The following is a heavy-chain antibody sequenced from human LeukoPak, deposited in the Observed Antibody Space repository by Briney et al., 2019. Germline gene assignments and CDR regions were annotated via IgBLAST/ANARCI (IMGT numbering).Heavy chain of an antibody. CDR2: IYPNSGGT. Sequence: ASVKVSCKASGYTFTGYYMHWVRQAPGQGLEWMGWIYPNSGGTNYAQNFQGRVTMTRDTSISTAYMELSRPRSDDTAIYYCARTAFSSSPSLDPWGQGTLVIVSS. J-gene: IGHJ5*02. D-gene: IGHD6-6*01. V-gene: IGHV1-2*02. CDR3: ARTAFSSSPSLDP. CDR1: GYTFTGYY.